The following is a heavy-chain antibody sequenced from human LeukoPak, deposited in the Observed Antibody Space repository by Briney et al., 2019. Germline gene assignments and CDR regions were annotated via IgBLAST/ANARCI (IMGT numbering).Heavy chain of an antibody. D-gene: IGHD3-3*01. V-gene: IGHV1-69-2*01. J-gene: IGHJ4*02. Sequence: ATLKISCKDSGYTFTDYYMHWVQQAPGKGLEWMGLVVPEDGETIYAEEYQGRVSITADTSTYTASMELSSLRSEDTAVYYCATVTYDFGSGYCTFNDYWGQGTLVTVSS. CDR2: VVPEDGET. CDR3: ATVTYDFGSGYCTFNDY. CDR1: GYTFTDYY.